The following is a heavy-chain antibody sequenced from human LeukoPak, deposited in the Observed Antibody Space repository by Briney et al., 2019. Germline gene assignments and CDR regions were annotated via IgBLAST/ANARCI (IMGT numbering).Heavy chain of an antibody. D-gene: IGHD4-17*01. CDR1: GGSFSGYY. CDR2: INHSGST. CDR3: ANHGDLDAFDI. V-gene: IGHV4-34*01. J-gene: IGHJ3*02. Sequence: SETLSLTCAVYGGSFSGYYWSWIRQPPGKGLEWIGEINHSGSTNYNPSLKSRVTISVDTSKNQFSLKLSSVTAEDTAVYYCANHGDLDAFDIWGQGTMVTVSS.